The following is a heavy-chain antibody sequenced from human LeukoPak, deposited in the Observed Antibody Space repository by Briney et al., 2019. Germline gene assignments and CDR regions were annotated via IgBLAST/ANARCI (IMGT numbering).Heavy chain of an antibody. CDR2: ISSSSSYI. CDR1: GFTFSSYA. V-gene: IGHV3-21*01. D-gene: IGHD1-26*01. Sequence: GGSLRLSCAASGFTFSSYAMSWDRQAPGKGLEWVSSISSSSSYIYYADSVKGRFTISRDNAKNSLYLQMNSLRAEDTAVYYCASREGYRWELLNAFDIWGQGTMVTVSS. J-gene: IGHJ3*02. CDR3: ASREGYRWELLNAFDI.